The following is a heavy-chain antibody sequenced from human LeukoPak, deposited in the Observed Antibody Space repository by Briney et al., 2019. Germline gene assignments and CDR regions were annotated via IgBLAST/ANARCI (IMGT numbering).Heavy chain of an antibody. D-gene: IGHD3-10*01. Sequence: GGSLRLSCAASGFTFSSYWMSWVRQAPGKGLEWVSYISSSSSTIYYADSVKGRFTISRDNSKNTLYLQMNSLRAEDTAVYYCAKDRLLAFESITMVRGVIHYWGQGTLVTVSS. J-gene: IGHJ4*02. CDR2: ISSSSSTI. V-gene: IGHV3-48*01. CDR1: GFTFSSYW. CDR3: AKDRLLAFESITMVRGVIHY.